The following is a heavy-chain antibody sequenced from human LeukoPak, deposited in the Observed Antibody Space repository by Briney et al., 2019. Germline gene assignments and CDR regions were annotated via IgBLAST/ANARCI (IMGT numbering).Heavy chain of an antibody. J-gene: IGHJ4*02. D-gene: IGHD6-13*01. V-gene: IGHV3-30-3*01. CDR3: ASAAAPRGY. CDR2: ISYDGSNK. CDR1: GFTFSSYA. Sequence: GGSLRLSCAASGFTFSSYAMHWVRQAPGKGLEWVAVISYDGSNKYYADSVKGRFTISRDNSKNTLYLQMNSLRAEDTAVYYCASAAAPRGYWGQGTLVTVSS.